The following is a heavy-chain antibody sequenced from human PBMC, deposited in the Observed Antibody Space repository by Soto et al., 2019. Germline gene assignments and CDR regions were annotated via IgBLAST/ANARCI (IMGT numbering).Heavy chain of an antibody. D-gene: IGHD3-22*01. CDR2: IIVGFGGA. CDR1: GYTFSSYA. Sequence: GASVKVSCKASGYTFSSYAINWVRQAPGQRLEWMGGIIVGFGGANYSQKFQSRVTITTDTSASTAYMELSSLISEDTAVYYCARKRSYYNSSDFFTNAYAFDVWGQGTMVTVSS. CDR3: ARKRSYYNSSDFFTNAYAFDV. V-gene: IGHV1-69*05. J-gene: IGHJ3*01.